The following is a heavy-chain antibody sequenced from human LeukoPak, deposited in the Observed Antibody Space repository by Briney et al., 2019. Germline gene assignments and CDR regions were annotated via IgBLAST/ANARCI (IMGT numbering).Heavy chain of an antibody. D-gene: IGHD1/OR15-1a*01. CDR3: ARLIPADVSSEQLDDFDI. J-gene: IGHJ3*02. CDR2: TNHILAVA. Sequence: ASVTVSFMASVGGFIDNAITWLRQAPGQGREWVGRTNHILAVAHNAQKFQGRVTITTDRTTNKEYMEMSRQTTEEEAGYYCARLIPADVSSEQLDDFDIWGQGTLVAVSS. V-gene: IGHV1-69*04. CDR1: VGGFIDNA.